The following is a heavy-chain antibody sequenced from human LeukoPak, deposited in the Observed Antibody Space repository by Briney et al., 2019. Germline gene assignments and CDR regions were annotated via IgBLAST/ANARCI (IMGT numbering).Heavy chain of an antibody. D-gene: IGHD6-13*01. Sequence: SETLSLTCAVYGGSFSGYYWSWIRQPPGKGLEWIGEINHSGSTNYNPSLKSRVTISVGTSKYQFSLKLSSVTAADTAVYYCASSPPAADDYWGQGTLVTVST. CDR2: INHSGST. V-gene: IGHV4-34*01. J-gene: IGHJ4*02. CDR1: GGSFSGYY. CDR3: ASSPPAADDY.